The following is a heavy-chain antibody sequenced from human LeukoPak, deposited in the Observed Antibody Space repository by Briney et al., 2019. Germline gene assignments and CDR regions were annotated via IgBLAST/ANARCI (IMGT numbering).Heavy chain of an antibody. J-gene: IGHJ4*02. CDR2: IRSKTNNYET. D-gene: IGHD4-17*01. Sequence: GGSLRLSCAASGFPFSGSAIHWVRRASGKGLEWVGRIRSKTNNYETTYAPSVIGRFAISRDDSKNTAYLQMNGLKAEDTAMYYCTRPNYGDYADDYWGQGTLVTVSS. CDR3: TRPNYGDYADDY. V-gene: IGHV3-73*01. CDR1: GFPFSGSA.